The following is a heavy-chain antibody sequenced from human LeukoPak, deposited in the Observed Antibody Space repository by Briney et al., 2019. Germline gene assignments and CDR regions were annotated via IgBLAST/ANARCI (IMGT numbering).Heavy chain of an antibody. Sequence: ASVKVSCKASGCTFTSYGISWVRQAPGQGLEWMGWISAYNGNTNYAQKLQGRVTMTTDTSTSTAYMELRSLRSDDTAVYYCARAPYCGGDCSMGWFDPWGQGTLVTVSS. CDR1: GCTFTSYG. CDR2: ISAYNGNT. V-gene: IGHV1-18*01. CDR3: ARAPYCGGDCSMGWFDP. J-gene: IGHJ5*02. D-gene: IGHD2-21*02.